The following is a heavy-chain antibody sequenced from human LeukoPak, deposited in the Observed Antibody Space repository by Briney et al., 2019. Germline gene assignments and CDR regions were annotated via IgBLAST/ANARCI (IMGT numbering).Heavy chain of an antibody. Sequence: SETLSLTCTVSGGPTSSYYWIWIRQPAGKGLEWIGRIYTSGSTNYNPSLKSRVTMSVDTSKNQFSLKLSSVTAADTAVYYCARDRKDIVVVPAPDVWGKGTTVTVSS. CDR3: ARDRKDIVVVPAPDV. V-gene: IGHV4-4*07. CDR1: GGPTSSYY. CDR2: IYTSGST. J-gene: IGHJ6*04. D-gene: IGHD2-2*01.